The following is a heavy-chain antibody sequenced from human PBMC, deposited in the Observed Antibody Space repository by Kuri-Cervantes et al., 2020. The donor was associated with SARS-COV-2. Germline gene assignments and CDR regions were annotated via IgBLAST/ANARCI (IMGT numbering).Heavy chain of an antibody. J-gene: IGHJ3*02. V-gene: IGHV4-30-4*08. CDR2: IYYSGST. Sequence: SWVRQAPGKGLEWIGHIYYSGSTYYNPSLKSRVTISVDTSKNQFSLKLSSVTAADTAVYYCARDKFEMATIPDAFDIWGQGTMVTVSS. D-gene: IGHD5-24*01. CDR3: ARDKFEMATIPDAFDI.